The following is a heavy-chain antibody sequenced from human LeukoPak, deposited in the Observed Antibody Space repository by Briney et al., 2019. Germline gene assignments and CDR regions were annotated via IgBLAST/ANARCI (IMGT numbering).Heavy chain of an antibody. CDR1: GFTFGDYA. Sequence: GGSLRLSCTASGFTFGDYAMSWVRQAPGKGLEWVGFIRSKAYGGTTEYAAPVKGRFTISRDDSKSIAYLQMNSLKTEDTAVYYCTRALDSRIAGEIDYWGQGTLVTVSS. J-gene: IGHJ4*02. CDR3: TRALDSRIAGEIDY. D-gene: IGHD6-13*01. CDR2: IRSKAYGGTT. V-gene: IGHV3-49*04.